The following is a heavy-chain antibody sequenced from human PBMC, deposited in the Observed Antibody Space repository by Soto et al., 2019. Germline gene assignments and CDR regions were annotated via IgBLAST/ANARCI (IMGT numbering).Heavy chain of an antibody. V-gene: IGHV3-73*01. CDR3: AADFPGGGYPIDY. J-gene: IGHJ4*02. CDR2: IRSNGRT. D-gene: IGHD2-8*02. CDR1: GFTFSASA. Sequence: GGSLRLSCAASGFTFSASAMHWVRQASGKGLGWVGRIRSNGRTAYAASMQGRFTISRDDSKKTAYLQLNSLKTEDTAVYYCAADFPGGGYPIDYWGQGTLVTVSS.